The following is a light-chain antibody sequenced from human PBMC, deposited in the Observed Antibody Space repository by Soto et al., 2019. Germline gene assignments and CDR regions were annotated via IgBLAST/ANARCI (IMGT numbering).Light chain of an antibody. J-gene: IGLJ1*01. CDR1: ISNIGNNY. V-gene: IGLV1-47*01. CDR2: RND. CDR3: AAWDDTVRSYV. Sequence: QSVLTQPSSVSGTPGQGVTISCSGSISNIGNNYVYWFQQLPGTAPKVLSNRNDQRPSGVPDRFSGSKSGTSASLAISGLRSEDEADYYCAAWDDTVRSYVFGIGPKLTVL.